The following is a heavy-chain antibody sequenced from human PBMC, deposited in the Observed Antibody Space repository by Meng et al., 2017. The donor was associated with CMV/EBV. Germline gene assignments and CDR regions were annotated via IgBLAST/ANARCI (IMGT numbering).Heavy chain of an antibody. CDR2: ISNSGSAK. D-gene: IGHD5-24*01. CDR3: ARDPSITPGQH. V-gene: IGHV3-48*04. J-gene: IGHJ1*01. Sequence: GGSLRLSCAASGFTFSSYTMDWVRQAPGKGLEWVSYISNSGSAKYYADSLRGRFTISRDNAKNSLYLQMNSLRAEDTAVYYCARDPSITPGQHWGQGTLVTVSS. CDR1: GFTFSSYT.